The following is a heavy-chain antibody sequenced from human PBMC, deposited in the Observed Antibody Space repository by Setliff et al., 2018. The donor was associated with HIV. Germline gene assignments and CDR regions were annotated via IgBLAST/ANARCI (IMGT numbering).Heavy chain of an antibody. CDR1: GFTFSNYW. CDR3: AKHLSPGSGWYSKARGMDV. J-gene: IGHJ6*02. D-gene: IGHD6-19*01. Sequence: PGESLKISCKGSGFTFSNYWIGWVRQMPGKGLEWMGIIYPGDSDTRYSPSFQGQVTISADKSISTAYLQWSSLKASDTAMYYCAKHLSPGSGWYSKARGMDVWGQGTTVTVSS. V-gene: IGHV5-51*01. CDR2: IYPGDSDT.